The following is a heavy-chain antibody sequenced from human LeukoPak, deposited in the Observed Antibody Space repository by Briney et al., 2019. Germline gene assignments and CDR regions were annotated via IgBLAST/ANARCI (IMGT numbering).Heavy chain of an antibody. Sequence: GGSLRLSCAASGFTFSNYAMSWVRQAPGKGLEWVSAISGSSGGTYYADSVKGRFTISRDNSKNTLYLQMNSLRAEDTAVYYCAKASGDGSNYYFDSWGQGTLVTASS. CDR1: GFTFSNYA. CDR3: AKASGDGSNYYFDS. J-gene: IGHJ4*02. V-gene: IGHV3-23*01. D-gene: IGHD5-24*01. CDR2: ISGSSGGT.